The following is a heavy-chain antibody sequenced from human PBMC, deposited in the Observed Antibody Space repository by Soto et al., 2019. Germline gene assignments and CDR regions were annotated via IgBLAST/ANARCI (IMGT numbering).Heavy chain of an antibody. CDR2: IYYTGST. J-gene: IGHJ6*02. CDR1: GCSINNHY. CDR3: ARGAYSSGWYFRSGMDV. V-gene: IGHV4-59*11. D-gene: IGHD6-19*01. Sequence: PSETLSLTCTVSGCSINNHYWSGIRQPPGKGLEWIGYIYYTGSTNYNPSLKSRVTISVDTSKNQFSLKLSSVTAADTAVYYCARGAYSSGWYFRSGMDVWGQATTVTVSS.